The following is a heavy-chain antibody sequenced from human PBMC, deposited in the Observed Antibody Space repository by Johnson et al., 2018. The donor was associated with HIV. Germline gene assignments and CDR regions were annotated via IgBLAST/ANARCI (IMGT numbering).Heavy chain of an antibody. CDR2: ITWNGGGT. D-gene: IGHD6-6*01. V-gene: IGHV3-20*04. J-gene: IGHJ3*02. CDR3: AKERQLVRAFDI. CDR1: GFTFDDYG. Sequence: VQLVESGGSMVRPGGSRRLSCAVSGFTFDDYGMSWVRQAPGKGLEWVSGITWNGGGTHYADSVKGRFTVSRYNSKNTLYLQMNSLRPEDTAVYYCAKERQLVRAFDIWGQGTMVTVSS.